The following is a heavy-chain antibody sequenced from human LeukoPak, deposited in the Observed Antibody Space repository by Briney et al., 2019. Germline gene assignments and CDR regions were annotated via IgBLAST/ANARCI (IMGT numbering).Heavy chain of an antibody. V-gene: IGHV1-69*04. D-gene: IGHD3-22*01. J-gene: IGHJ4*02. CDR2: IIPILGIA. CDR1: GGTFSSYA. CDR3: ARDPFAYYDSSGYFDY. Sequence: SVKVSCKASGGTFSSYAISWVRQAPGQGLEWMGRIIPILGIANYAQKFQGRVTITADKSASTAYMELSSLRSEDTAVYYCARDPFAYYDSSGYFDYWGQGTLVTVSS.